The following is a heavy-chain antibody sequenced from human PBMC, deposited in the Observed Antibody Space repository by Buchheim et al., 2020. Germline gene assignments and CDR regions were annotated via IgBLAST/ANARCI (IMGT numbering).Heavy chain of an antibody. Sequence: QVQLQESGPGLVTPSWTLSLACGVSGDSISTNYWWSWVRQPPGKGLEWIGDIYDSGTTVYNPSLKSRVTISVDKSKNQFSLKVESVTAADTAYYYCARESVWQGSERRFDYWGQG. V-gene: IGHV4-4*02. CDR1: GDSISTNYW. CDR2: IYDSGTT. CDR3: ARESVWQGSERRFDY. J-gene: IGHJ4*02. D-gene: IGHD3-10*01.